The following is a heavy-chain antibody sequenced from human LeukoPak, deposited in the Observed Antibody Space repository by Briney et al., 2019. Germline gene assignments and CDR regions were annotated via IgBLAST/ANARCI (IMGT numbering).Heavy chain of an antibody. J-gene: IGHJ4*02. Sequence: ASVKVSCKASGYTCTSYAMHWVRQAPGQRLEWMGWINAGNGNTKYSQEFQGRVTITRDTSASTAYMELSSLRSEDMAVYYCARPAGYSSGWYYFDYWGQGTLVTVSS. CDR3: ARPAGYSSGWYYFDY. CDR1: GYTCTSYA. D-gene: IGHD6-19*01. CDR2: INAGNGNT. V-gene: IGHV1-3*03.